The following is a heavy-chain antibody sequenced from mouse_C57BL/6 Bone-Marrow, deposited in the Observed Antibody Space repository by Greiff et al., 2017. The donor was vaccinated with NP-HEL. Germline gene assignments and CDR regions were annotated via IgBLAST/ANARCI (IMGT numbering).Heavy chain of an antibody. Sequence: QVQLKESGAELMKPGASVKLSCKATGYTFTGYWIEWVKQRPGHGLEWIGEILPGSGSTNYNEKFKGKATFTADTSSNTAYMQLSSLTTEDSAVYYCARDRYYYGSSYAKYYFDYWGQGTTLTVSS. CDR2: ILPGSGST. CDR3: ARDRYYYGSSYAKYYFDY. CDR1: GYTFTGYW. D-gene: IGHD1-1*01. V-gene: IGHV1-9*01. J-gene: IGHJ2*01.